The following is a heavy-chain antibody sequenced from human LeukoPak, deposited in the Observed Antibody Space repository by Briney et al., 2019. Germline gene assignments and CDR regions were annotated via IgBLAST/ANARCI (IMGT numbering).Heavy chain of an antibody. CDR1: GFTFRNYA. D-gene: IGHD3-22*01. J-gene: IGHJ3*02. CDR2: ISGSDSST. V-gene: IGHV3-23*01. Sequence: GGSLRLSCAASGFTFRNYAISWVRQAPGKGLEWVSTISGSDSSTYFADSVKGRFTISRDNFKNTLYLQMNSLRAEDTAVYYCARGVLLRGTMIVVLRNDAFDIWGQGTMVTVSS. CDR3: ARGVLLRGTMIVVLRNDAFDI.